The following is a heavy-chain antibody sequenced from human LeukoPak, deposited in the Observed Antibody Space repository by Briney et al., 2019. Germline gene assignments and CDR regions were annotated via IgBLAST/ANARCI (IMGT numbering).Heavy chain of an antibody. D-gene: IGHD1-1*01. CDR1: GFTFSSYG. J-gene: IGHJ3*02. Sequence: GGSLRLSCAASGFTFSSYGMHWVRQAPGKGLEWVAVIWYDGSNKYYADSVKGRFTISRDNSKNTLYLQMNSLRAEDTAVYYCARDRRAWSAFDIWGQGTMVTVSS. CDR2: IWYDGSNK. V-gene: IGHV3-33*01. CDR3: ARDRRAWSAFDI.